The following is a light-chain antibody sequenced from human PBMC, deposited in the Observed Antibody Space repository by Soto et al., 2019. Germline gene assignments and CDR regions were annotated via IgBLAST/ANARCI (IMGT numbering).Light chain of an antibody. CDR3: QQYGSSTYT. V-gene: IGKV3-20*01. J-gene: IGKJ2*01. Sequence: EIVLTQSPGSLSLSPRDRATLSCRASQSVSNNHLAWYQQKPGQAPRLLIYGASRRATGIPDRFSGSGSGTEFTLTISRLEPEDFAVYYCQQYGSSTYTFXQGTKVDIK. CDR2: GAS. CDR1: QSVSNNH.